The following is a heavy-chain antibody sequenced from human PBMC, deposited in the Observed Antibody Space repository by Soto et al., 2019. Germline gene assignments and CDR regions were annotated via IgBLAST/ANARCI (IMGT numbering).Heavy chain of an antibody. J-gene: IGHJ4*02. V-gene: IGHV3-15*01. CDR2: IKSKTDGGTR. CDR3: TSLHFDILPGSIWHYFDY. Sequence: GGSLRLSCAASGFTFSNAWMRWVRQAPGKGLEWVGRIKSKTDGGTRDYAAPVKGRFTISRDDSKNTLVLQMNSLKTEDTAIYYCTSLHFDILPGSIWHYFDYLGQGTLVTSSS. D-gene: IGHD3-9*01. CDR1: GFTFSNAW.